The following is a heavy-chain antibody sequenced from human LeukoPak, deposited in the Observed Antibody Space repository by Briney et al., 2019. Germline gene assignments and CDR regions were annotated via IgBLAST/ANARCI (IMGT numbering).Heavy chain of an antibody. CDR1: GFTYTNSFNSW. CDR2: INQDGSEK. V-gene: IGHV3-7*04. Sequence: PGASLRLSCEASGFTYTNSFNSWMSWVRQAPGKGLEWVANINQDGSEKYYVDPVKGRFTISRDNAKNSLYLQMNSLRAEDTAVYYCTRDFADYWGQGTLVTVSS. J-gene: IGHJ4*02. CDR3: TRDFADY.